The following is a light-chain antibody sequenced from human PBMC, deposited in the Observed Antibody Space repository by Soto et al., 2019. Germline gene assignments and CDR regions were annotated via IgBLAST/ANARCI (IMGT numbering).Light chain of an antibody. V-gene: IGKV3-20*01. CDR2: AAS. CDR1: QSVSNNY. Sequence: EIVLTQSPGTLSLSPRDRATLSCRASQSVSNNYVAWYQHRPGQAPRLLIYAASSRAPGIPDRFSGSGSGTDFTLTISRLELEDFAVYSCQQYAASLRTFGQGTQVEV. CDR3: QQYAASLRT. J-gene: IGKJ1*01.